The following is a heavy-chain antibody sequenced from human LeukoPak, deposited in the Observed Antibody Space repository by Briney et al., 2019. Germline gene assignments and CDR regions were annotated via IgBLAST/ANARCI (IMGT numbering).Heavy chain of an antibody. D-gene: IGHD4-23*01. CDR1: LGTFSSYA. V-gene: IGHV1-69*05. CDR3: AQQSPTNSGVWFDP. Sequence: SLKVSSKASLGTFSSYAISWGRQAPGQGVEWVGGISPIFGTANYAQKFQGRVTITTYESTSAAYMEQSSLRSEDTAVYYCAQQSPTNSGVWFDPWGQGTLVTVSS. CDR2: ISPIFGTA. J-gene: IGHJ5*02.